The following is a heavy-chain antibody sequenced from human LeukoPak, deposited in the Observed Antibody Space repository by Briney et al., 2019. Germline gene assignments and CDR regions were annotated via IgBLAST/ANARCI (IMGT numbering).Heavy chain of an antibody. V-gene: IGHV4-59*12. CDR1: GGSISSYY. Sequence: SETLSLTCTVSGGSISSYYWSWIRQPPGKGLEWIGYIYYSGSTNYNPSLKSRVTISVDTTKNQFSLKLSSVTAADTAVYYCARFEYSSSAAAYWGQGTLVTVSS. J-gene: IGHJ4*02. D-gene: IGHD6-6*01. CDR3: ARFEYSSSAAAY. CDR2: IYYSGST.